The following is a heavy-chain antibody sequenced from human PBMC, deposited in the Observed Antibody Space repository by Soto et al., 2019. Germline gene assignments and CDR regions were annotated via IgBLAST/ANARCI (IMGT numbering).Heavy chain of an antibody. J-gene: IGHJ5*02. CDR1: GYTFTSYY. Sequence: GASVKVSCKATGYTFTSYYMHWVRQAPGQGLEWMGIINPSGGSTSYAQKFQGRVTMTRDTSTSTVYMELSSLRSEDTAVYYCARDYYDRRCYLPRGQGTLVTVSS. V-gene: IGHV1-46*01. CDR3: ARDYYDRRCYLP. D-gene: IGHD3-22*01. CDR2: INPSGGST.